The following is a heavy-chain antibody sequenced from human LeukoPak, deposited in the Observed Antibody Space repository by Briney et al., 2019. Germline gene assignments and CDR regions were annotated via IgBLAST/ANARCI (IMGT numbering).Heavy chain of an antibody. CDR3: AKDRGAVTTFTDY. CDR2: VSYDGSIN. D-gene: IGHD4-17*01. V-gene: IGHV3-30-3*01. J-gene: IGHJ4*02. Sequence: GGSLRLSCAASGFTFSSHAMHWVRQAPGKGLEWVVFVSYDGSINSYADSVKGRFTISRDNSKNTLYLQMNSLRAEDTAVYYCAKDRGAVTTFTDYWGQGTLVTVSS. CDR1: GFTFSSHA.